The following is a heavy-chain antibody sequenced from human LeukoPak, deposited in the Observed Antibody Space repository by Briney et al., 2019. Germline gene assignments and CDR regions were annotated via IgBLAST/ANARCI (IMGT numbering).Heavy chain of an antibody. D-gene: IGHD3-3*01. CDR2: ISDSGAKA. V-gene: IGHV3-23*01. J-gene: IGHJ3*01. Sequence: GGSLRLSCEASGFTFRSYAMTWVRQAPGKGLEWVSAISDSGAKAYYADSVKGRFTISRDNARNTLYLQMNSRRVEDTAVYYCAQGDSYYDFLLSVWGQGTMVTVSS. CDR1: GFTFRSYA. CDR3: AQGDSYYDFLLSV.